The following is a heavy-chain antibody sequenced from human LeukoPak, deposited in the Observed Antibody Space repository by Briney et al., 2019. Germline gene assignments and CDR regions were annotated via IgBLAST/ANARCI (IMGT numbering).Heavy chain of an antibody. V-gene: IGHV3-48*03. CDR2: ISSSGSTI. CDR3: ARVAYNYDLDY. D-gene: IGHD5-24*01. J-gene: IGHJ4*02. Sequence: PGGSLRLSCAASGFTFSNYEMNWVRQAPGKGLYWLSYISSSGSTIYYADSLKGRFTISRDNDKNSLFLQMHSLRAEDTAIYYCARVAYNYDLDYWGQGTLVTVSS. CDR1: GFTFSNYE.